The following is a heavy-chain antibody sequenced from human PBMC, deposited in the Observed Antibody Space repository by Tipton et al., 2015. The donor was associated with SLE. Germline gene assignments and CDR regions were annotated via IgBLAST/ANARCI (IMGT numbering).Heavy chain of an antibody. D-gene: IGHD1/OR15-1a*01. Sequence: TLSLTCTVSGGSISSYYWSWIRQPAGKGLEWIGRIYSSVSTNYNPSLKSRVTMSVDTSKNQFSLKLNSVTAADTAVYYCARDQDVITGENRFDPWGQGILVTVSS. CDR2: IYSSVST. CDR3: ARDQDVITGENRFDP. V-gene: IGHV4-4*07. CDR1: GGSISSYY. J-gene: IGHJ5*02.